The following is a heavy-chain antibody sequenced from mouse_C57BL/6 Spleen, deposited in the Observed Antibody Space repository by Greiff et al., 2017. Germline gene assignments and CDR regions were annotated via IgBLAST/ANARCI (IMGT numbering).Heavy chain of an antibody. Sequence: LQLQQSGPELVKPGASVKISCKASGYAFSSSWMNWLKQRPGKGLAWIGRISTGDGDTNYNGKFKGKATLTADKSSSTAYMQLSRLTSEDSAVYFWARSANCAWFAYWGQGTLVTVSA. CDR3: ARSANCAWFAY. J-gene: IGHJ3*01. D-gene: IGHD4-1*01. V-gene: IGHV1-82*01. CDR1: GYAFSSSW. CDR2: ISTGDGDT.